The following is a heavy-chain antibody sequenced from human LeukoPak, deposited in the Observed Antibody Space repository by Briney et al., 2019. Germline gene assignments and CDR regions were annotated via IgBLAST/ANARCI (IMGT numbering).Heavy chain of an antibody. CDR2: ITSSSSTI. Sequence: GGSLRLSCAASGFTFSSYSMNWVRHAPGKGLEWVSYITSSSSTIYYADSVKGRFTISRDNAKNSLYLQMNSLRAEDTAVYYCARDPQAFDYWGQGTLVTGSS. CDR1: GFTFSSYS. CDR3: ARDPQAFDY. J-gene: IGHJ4*02. V-gene: IGHV3-48*01.